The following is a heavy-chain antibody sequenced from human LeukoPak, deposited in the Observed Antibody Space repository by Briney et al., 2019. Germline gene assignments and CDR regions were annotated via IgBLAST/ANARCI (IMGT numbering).Heavy chain of an antibody. Sequence: PSGTLSLTCAVSGGSISSSNWWSWVRQPPGKGLEWIGEIYHSGSTNYNPSLKSRVTISVDKSKNQFSLKLSSVTAADTAVYYCAREEELGGSSWLLDYWGQGTLVTVSS. CDR2: IYHSGST. J-gene: IGHJ4*02. CDR1: GGSISSSNW. V-gene: IGHV4-4*02. CDR3: AREEELGGSSWLLDY. D-gene: IGHD6-13*01.